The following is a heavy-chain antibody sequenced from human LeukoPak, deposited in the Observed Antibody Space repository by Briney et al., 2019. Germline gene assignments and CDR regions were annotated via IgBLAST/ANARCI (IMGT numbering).Heavy chain of an antibody. CDR2: MCGSAGCT. CDR1: GFSFSDLY. Sequence: PGGSLRLSCAASGFSFSDLYMDWVRQAPGKGPQWVASMCGSAGCTLYEDSVKGRFTISRDNSKNILFLQMNSLRAEDTALYYCVRDRPNYHESNGHYYQRDGDHWGQGTLVTISS. CDR3: VRDRPNYHESNGHYYQRDGDH. D-gene: IGHD3-22*01. J-gene: IGHJ5*02. V-gene: IGHV3-23*01.